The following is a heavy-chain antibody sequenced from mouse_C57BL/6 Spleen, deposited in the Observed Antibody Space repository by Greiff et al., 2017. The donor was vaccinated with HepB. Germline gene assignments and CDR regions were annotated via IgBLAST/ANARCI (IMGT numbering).Heavy chain of an antibody. Sequence: QVQLQQPGAELVKPGASVKLSCKASGYTFTSYWMHWVKQRPGQGLEWIGMIHPNSGSTNYNEKFKSKATLTVDKSSSTAYMQLSSLTSADSAVYYCARYGYDYGLDYWGQGTTLTVSS. CDR2: IHPNSGST. D-gene: IGHD2-4*01. V-gene: IGHV1-64*01. CDR1: GYTFTSYW. CDR3: ARYGYDYGLDY. J-gene: IGHJ2*01.